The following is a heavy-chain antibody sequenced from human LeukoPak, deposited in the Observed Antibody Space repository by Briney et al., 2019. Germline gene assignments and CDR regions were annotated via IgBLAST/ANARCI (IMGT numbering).Heavy chain of an antibody. CDR3: AKNTTYDILTGYTR. J-gene: IGHJ4*02. CDR1: GFTFDDYA. D-gene: IGHD3-9*01. V-gene: IGHV3-9*03. CDR2: ISWNSGSI. Sequence: GGSLRLSCAASGFTFDDYAMHWVRQAPGKGLEWVSGISWNSGSIGYADSVKGRFTISRDNAKNSLYLQMNSLRAEDMALYYCAKNTTYDILTGYTRWGQGTLVTVSS.